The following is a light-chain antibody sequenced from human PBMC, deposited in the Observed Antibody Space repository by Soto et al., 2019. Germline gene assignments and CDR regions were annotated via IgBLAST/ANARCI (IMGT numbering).Light chain of an antibody. J-gene: IGKJ1*01. CDR2: DAS. V-gene: IGKV1-5*01. Sequence: DIQMIQSPSTLSASVGDRVTINCRASQSISSWLAWYQQKPGKAPKLLIYDASSLESGVPSRFSGSGSGTEFTLTISSLQPDDFATYYCQQYNSYSRTFGQGTKVDIK. CDR1: QSISSW. CDR3: QQYNSYSRT.